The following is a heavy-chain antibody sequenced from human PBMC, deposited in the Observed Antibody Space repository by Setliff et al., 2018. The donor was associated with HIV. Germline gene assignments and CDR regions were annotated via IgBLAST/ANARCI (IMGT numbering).Heavy chain of an antibody. J-gene: IGHJ4*01. CDR2: FDPQDGHT. V-gene: IGHV1-24*01. Sequence: ASVKVSCKVSGYTLTEVSMHWVRQAPKKGLEWMGYFDPQDGHTGYAQKFRGRVTMTADTSTDTAYMEVSSLTPEDTAVYYCATDHVGATTNILDVWGHGTLVTVSS. CDR1: GYTLTEVS. D-gene: IGHD1-26*01. CDR3: ATDHVGATTNILDV.